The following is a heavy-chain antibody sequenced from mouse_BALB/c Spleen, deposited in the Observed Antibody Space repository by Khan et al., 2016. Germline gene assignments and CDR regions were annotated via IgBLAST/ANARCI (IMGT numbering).Heavy chain of an antibody. J-gene: IGHJ2*01. Sequence: QVQLQQSGAELVRPGSSVKISCKASGYAFSIYWMNWVKQRPGQGLEWIGQIYHGDGDTDYNGKFKDKATLTADKSSSTAYMQLSSLTSEDSAVYFCAKSGYVYDYWGQGTTLTVSS. CDR3: AKSGYVYDY. CDR1: GYAFSIYW. V-gene: IGHV1-80*01. CDR2: IYHGDGDT. D-gene: IGHD2-10*02.